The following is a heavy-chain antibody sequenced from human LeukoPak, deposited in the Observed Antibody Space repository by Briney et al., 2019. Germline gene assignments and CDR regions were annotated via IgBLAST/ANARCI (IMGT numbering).Heavy chain of an antibody. CDR2: ISSSSSYI. J-gene: IGHJ4*02. D-gene: IGHD3-10*01. CDR3: ATKSVSGDPFDY. Sequence: GGSLRLSCAASGFTFSSYRMNWVRQAPGKGLEWVSSISSSSSYIYYADSVKGRFTISRDNAKNSLYLQMNSLRAEDTAMYYCATKSVSGDPFDYWGQGTLVTVSS. V-gene: IGHV3-21*01. CDR1: GFTFSSYR.